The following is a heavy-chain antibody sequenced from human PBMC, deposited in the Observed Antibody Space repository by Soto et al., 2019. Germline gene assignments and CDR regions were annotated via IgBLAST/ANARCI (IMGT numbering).Heavy chain of an antibody. CDR3: ARSEDTMVRGGYCMDV. J-gene: IGHJ6*03. Sequence: PSETLSLTCTVSGGSISSGGYYWSWIRQHPGKGLEWIGYIYYSGSTYYNPSLKSRVTISVDTSKNQFSLKLSSVTAADTAVYYCARSEDTMVRGGYCMDVWGKGTTVTVSS. CDR1: GGSISSGGYY. CDR2: IYYSGST. V-gene: IGHV4-31*03. D-gene: IGHD3-10*01.